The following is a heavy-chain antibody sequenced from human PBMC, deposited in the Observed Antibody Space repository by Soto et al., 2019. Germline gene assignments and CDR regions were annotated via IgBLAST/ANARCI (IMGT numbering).Heavy chain of an antibody. D-gene: IGHD5-18*01. V-gene: IGHV3-23*01. J-gene: IGHJ4*02. CDR1: GFTFSSYA. Sequence: PGGSLRLSCAASGFTFSSYAKSWVRQAPGKGLEWVSAVSASGSGTYYAASVKGRFTISRDNSKNMLYLQMNNLRAEDTAVYYCARDQGTSYGLYYFDYWGQGALVTVSS. CDR2: VSASGSGT. CDR3: ARDQGTSYGLYYFDY.